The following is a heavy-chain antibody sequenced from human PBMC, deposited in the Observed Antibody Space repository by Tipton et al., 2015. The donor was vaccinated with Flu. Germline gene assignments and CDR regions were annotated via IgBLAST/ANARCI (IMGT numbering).Heavy chain of an antibody. CDR3: ARAPDSIVGATVFDY. Sequence: LSCTVSGGSISSYYWSWIRQPPGKGLEWIGYIYYSGSTNYNPSLKSRVAISVDTSKNQFSLKLSSVTAADTAVYYCARAPDSIVGATVFDYWGQGTLVTVSS. CDR1: GGSISSYY. CDR2: IYYSGST. V-gene: IGHV4-59*01. D-gene: IGHD1-26*01. J-gene: IGHJ4*02.